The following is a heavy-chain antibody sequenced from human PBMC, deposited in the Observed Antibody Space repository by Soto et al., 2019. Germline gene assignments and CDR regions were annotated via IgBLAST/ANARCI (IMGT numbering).Heavy chain of an antibody. CDR2: ISYDGTNR. J-gene: IGHJ6*02. CDR3: AKFGYSYGSYYYAMDV. D-gene: IGHD5-18*01. Sequence: QPGGSLRLSCAASGFTFSSYGMHWVRQAPGKGLEGVAAISYDGTNRNYADSVKGRFTISRDNSKNTLYLQMNSLRAEDTAVYYCAKFGYSYGSYYYAMDVWGQGTTVTVSS. CDR1: GFTFSSYG. V-gene: IGHV3-30*18.